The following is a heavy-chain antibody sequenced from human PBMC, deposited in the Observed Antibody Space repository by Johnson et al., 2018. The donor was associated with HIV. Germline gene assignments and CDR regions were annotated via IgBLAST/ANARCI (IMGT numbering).Heavy chain of an antibody. V-gene: IGHV3-20*04. CDR3: ARGFLVGLPFDI. CDR2: INWNGGRT. J-gene: IGHJ3*02. D-gene: IGHD1-26*01. Sequence: EVLLLESGGGVVRPGGSLRLSCAASGFTFDDHGMSWVRQAPGKGLEWVSGINWNGGRTGYADSVKGRFTISRDNAKNSLYLQMNSLRAEDTALYYCARGFLVGLPFDIWGQGTMVTVSS. CDR1: GFTFDDHG.